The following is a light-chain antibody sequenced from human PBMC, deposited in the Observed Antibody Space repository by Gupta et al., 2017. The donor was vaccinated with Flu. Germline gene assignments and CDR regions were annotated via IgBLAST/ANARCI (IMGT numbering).Light chain of an antibody. CDR3: QQYDNLPSLT. CDR1: QDISNY. J-gene: IGKJ4*01. Sequence: IQMTQSPSSLSASVGDRVTITCQASQDISNYLNWYQQKPGKAPKLLIYDASNWETGVPSRFSGSGSGTDFTFTISSLQPEDIATYYCQQYDNLPSLTFGGGTKVEIK. V-gene: IGKV1-33*01. CDR2: DAS.